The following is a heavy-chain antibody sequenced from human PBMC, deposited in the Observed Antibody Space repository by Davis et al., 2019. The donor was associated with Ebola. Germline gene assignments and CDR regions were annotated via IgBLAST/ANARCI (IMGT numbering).Heavy chain of an antibody. D-gene: IGHD6-13*01. V-gene: IGHV2-5*01. J-gene: IGHJ4*02. Sequence: SGPTLVKPTQTLTLTCTFSGFSLSTSGVGVGWIRQPPGKALEWLALIYWNDDKRYSPSLKSRLTITKDTSKNQVVLTMTNMDPVDTATYYCAHSWVGIAAAGADYWGQGTLVTVSS. CDR1: GFSLSTSGVG. CDR2: IYWNDDK. CDR3: AHSWVGIAAAGADY.